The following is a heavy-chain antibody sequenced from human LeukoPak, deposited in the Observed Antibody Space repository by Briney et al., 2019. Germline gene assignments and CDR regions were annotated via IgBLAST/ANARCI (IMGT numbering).Heavy chain of an antibody. CDR2: ISGSGGST. CDR3: AESIDDYVWGSYSWFDP. J-gene: IGHJ5*02. CDR1: GFTFSSYA. V-gene: IGHV3-23*01. Sequence: GGSLRLSCAASGFTFSSYAMSWVRQAPGKGLEWVSAISGSGGSTYYADSVKGRFTISRDNSKNTLYLQMNSLRAEDTAVYYCAESIDDYVWGSYSWFDPWGQGTLVTVSS. D-gene: IGHD3-16*01.